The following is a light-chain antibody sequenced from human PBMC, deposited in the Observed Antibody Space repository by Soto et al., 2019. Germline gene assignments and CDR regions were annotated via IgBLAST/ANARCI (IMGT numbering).Light chain of an antibody. Sequence: DIQMTQSPSSLSASVGDRVTITCQASQDISNYLNWYQQKPGKAPKLLIYDASNLETGVPSRFSGSASGTDFTFTISSLQPEDIATYYCQQYDHLPPFTFGPGTKVDIK. CDR2: DAS. V-gene: IGKV1-33*01. CDR3: QQYDHLPPFT. J-gene: IGKJ3*01. CDR1: QDISNY.